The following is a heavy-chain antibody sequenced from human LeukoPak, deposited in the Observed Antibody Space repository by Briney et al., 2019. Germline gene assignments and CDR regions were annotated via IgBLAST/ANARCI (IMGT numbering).Heavy chain of an antibody. Sequence: SETLSLTCTVSGGSISSYYWSWIRQPPGKGLEWIGYIYYSGSTNYNPSLKSRVTISVDTSKNQFSLKLSSVTAADTAVYYCAKVLRFLERLRDHTYYMDVWGKGTTVTVSS. CDR3: AKVLRFLERLRDHTYYMDV. D-gene: IGHD3-3*01. CDR1: GGSISSYY. J-gene: IGHJ6*03. V-gene: IGHV4-59*01. CDR2: IYYSGST.